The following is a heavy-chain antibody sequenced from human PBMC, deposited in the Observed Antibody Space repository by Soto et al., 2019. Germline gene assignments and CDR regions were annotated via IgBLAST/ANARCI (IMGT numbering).Heavy chain of an antibody. CDR3: ARDSGGFGWNYGKYGMDV. CDR1: GDSVSCNSSA. Sequence: PSQTLSLTCAISGDSVSCNSSAWNWIRQSPSRGLEWLGRTYYRSKWYNDYAISVRSRITINPDTSKKQFSLQLNSVTPEDTAVYFCARDSGGFGWNYGKYGMDVWGQGTTVTVSS. V-gene: IGHV6-1*01. D-gene: IGHD1-7*01. J-gene: IGHJ6*02. CDR2: TYYRSKWYN.